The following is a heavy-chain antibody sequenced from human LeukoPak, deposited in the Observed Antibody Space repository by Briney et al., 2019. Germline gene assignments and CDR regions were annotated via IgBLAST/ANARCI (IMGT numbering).Heavy chain of an antibody. Sequence: GGSLRLSCAPSGFTFSSYQMNWVRQAPGKGLEWVAYISSSGSTIYYADSVKGRFTISRDNAKNSLYLQMNSLRAEDTAVYYCAELGITMIGGVWGKGTTVTISS. CDR2: ISSSGSTI. D-gene: IGHD3-10*02. CDR1: GFTFSSYQ. V-gene: IGHV3-48*03. J-gene: IGHJ6*04. CDR3: AELGITMIGGV.